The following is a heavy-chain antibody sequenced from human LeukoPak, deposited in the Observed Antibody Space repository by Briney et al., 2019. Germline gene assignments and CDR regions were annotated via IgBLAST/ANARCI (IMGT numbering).Heavy chain of an antibody. V-gene: IGHV3-23*01. J-gene: IGHJ4*02. CDR1: GFTFNSYS. Sequence: PGGSLRLSCAASGFTFNSYSMSWVRQAPGKGLEWVSSISGDGGYTYYADFVKGRFTISRDNSNNTLYLPMNSLRAEDTAVYYCAKGLDGSGSYSPLDYWGQGTLVTVSS. D-gene: IGHD3-10*01. CDR3: AKGLDGSGSYSPLDY. CDR2: ISGDGGYT.